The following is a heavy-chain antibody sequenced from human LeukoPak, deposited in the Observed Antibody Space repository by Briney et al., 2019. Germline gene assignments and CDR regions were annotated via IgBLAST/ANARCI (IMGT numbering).Heavy chain of an antibody. D-gene: IGHD6-6*01. CDR3: ATDAPDIAARANFDY. CDR1: GYTLTELS. CDR2: FDPEDGET. V-gene: IGHV1-24*01. J-gene: IGHJ4*02. Sequence: ASVKVSCKVSGYTLTELSMHWVRQAPGKGLEWMGGFDPEDGETIYAQKFQGRVTMTEDTSTDTAYMELSSLRSEDTAVYYCATDAPDIAARANFDYWGQGTLVTVSS.